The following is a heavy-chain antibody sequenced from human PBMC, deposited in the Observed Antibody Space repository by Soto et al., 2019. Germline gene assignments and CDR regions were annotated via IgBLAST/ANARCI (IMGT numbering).Heavy chain of an antibody. CDR1: GGTFSSYA. Sequence: GASVKVSCKASGGTFSSYAISWVRQAPGQGLEWMGGIIPIFGTANYAQKFQGRVTITADESTSTAYMELSSLRSEDTAVYYCARGSVLEWLSINWFDPWGQGTLVTVSS. J-gene: IGHJ5*02. D-gene: IGHD3-3*01. V-gene: IGHV1-69*13. CDR2: IIPIFGTA. CDR3: ARGSVLEWLSINWFDP.